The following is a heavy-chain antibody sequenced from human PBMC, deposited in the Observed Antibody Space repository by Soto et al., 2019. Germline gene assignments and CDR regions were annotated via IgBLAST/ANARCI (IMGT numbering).Heavy chain of an antibody. J-gene: IGHJ4*02. V-gene: IGHV3-23*01. Sequence: GGSLRLSCAASGFTFSSSAMGWVRQGPGKGLEWVSLINYNSRDTYYVDSVKGRFAISRDNSKNTLYLQLTSLRVEDTARYYCATQDFRGTTGTTWGQGTLVTVSS. CDR1: GFTFSSSA. CDR2: INYNSRDT. CDR3: ATQDFRGTTGTT. D-gene: IGHD1-1*01.